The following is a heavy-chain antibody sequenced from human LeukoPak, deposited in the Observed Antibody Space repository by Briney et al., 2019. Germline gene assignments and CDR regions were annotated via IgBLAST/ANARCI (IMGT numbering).Heavy chain of an antibody. V-gene: IGHV3-7*01. CDR2: IKQDGSEK. D-gene: IGHD3-22*01. CDR1: GFTFSSYW. J-gene: IGHJ4*02. Sequence: GGSLRLSCAASGFTFSSYWMSWDRQAPGKGLEWVANIKQDGSEKYYVDSVKGRFTISRDNAKNSLYLQMNSLRAEDTAVYSCARDHYYGSSGYYSDLDYWGQGTLVTVSS. CDR3: ARDHYYGSSGYYSDLDY.